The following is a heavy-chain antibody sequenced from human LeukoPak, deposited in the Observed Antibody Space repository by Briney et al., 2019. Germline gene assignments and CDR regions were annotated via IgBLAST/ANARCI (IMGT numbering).Heavy chain of an antibody. CDR3: ARDWGSYSLDY. Sequence: ASVTVSFMSSVYTFINYGITWVRQAPGQGREWMGWISGYKGNTYSGQKVKGRVTMTTDTSTSKAYMELRSLRSDDTAVYYCARDWGSYSLDYWGQGTLVTVSS. D-gene: IGHD1-26*01. CDR2: ISGYKGNT. J-gene: IGHJ4*02. CDR1: VYTFINYG. V-gene: IGHV1-18*01.